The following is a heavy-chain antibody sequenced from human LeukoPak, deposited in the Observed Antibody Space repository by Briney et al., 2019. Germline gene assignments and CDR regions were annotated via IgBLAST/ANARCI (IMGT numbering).Heavy chain of an antibody. D-gene: IGHD3-10*01. CDR3: AKGFRVGSCFDY. CDR2: ISGSGGST. Sequence: GGSLRLSCAASGFTFSSYAMSWVRQAPGKGLEWVSAISGSGGSTYYADSVKGRFTISRDNSKNTLYLQMNSLRAEDTTVYYCAKGFRVGSCFDYWGQGTLVTVSS. J-gene: IGHJ4*02. V-gene: IGHV3-23*01. CDR1: GFTFSSYA.